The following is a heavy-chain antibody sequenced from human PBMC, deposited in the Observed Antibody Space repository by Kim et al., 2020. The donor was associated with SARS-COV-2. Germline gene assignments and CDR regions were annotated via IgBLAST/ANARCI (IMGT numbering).Heavy chain of an antibody. CDR3: ARVRTTLGGMDF. CDR1: GGSFSGYY. D-gene: IGHD3-16*01. Sequence: SETLSLTCAVYGGSFSGYYWSWIRQPPGKGLEWIGEINHSGSTNYNPSLKSRVTISVDTSKNQFSLKLSSVTAADTAVYYCARVRTTLGGMDFWGQGTTVTVSS. V-gene: IGHV4-34*01. CDR2: INHSGST. J-gene: IGHJ6*02.